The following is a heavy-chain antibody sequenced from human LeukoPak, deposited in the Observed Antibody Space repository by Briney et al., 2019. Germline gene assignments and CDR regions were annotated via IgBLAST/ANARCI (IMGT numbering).Heavy chain of an antibody. Sequence: ASVKVSCKASGYTFTGYYMHWVRQAPGQGLEWMGWINPNSGGTNYAQKFQGRVTMTRDTSISTAYMELSRLRSDDTAVYYCAREPITMVRGVIIFDAFDIWGQGTMVTVSS. D-gene: IGHD3-10*01. V-gene: IGHV1-2*02. CDR3: AREPITMVRGVIIFDAFDI. J-gene: IGHJ3*02. CDR2: INPNSGGT. CDR1: GYTFTGYY.